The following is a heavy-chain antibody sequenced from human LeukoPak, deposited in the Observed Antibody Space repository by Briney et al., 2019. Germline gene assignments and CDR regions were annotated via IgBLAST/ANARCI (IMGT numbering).Heavy chain of an antibody. Sequence: ASVKVSCKASGYTFTGYYMRWVRQAPRQGLEWMGRINPNSGGTNYAQKFQGRVTMTRDTSISTAYMELSRLRPDDTAVYYCARHTPFYYYYYMDVWGKGTTVTVSS. CDR3: ARHTPFYYYYYMDV. D-gene: IGHD2-21*01. CDR1: GYTFTGYY. V-gene: IGHV1-2*06. J-gene: IGHJ6*03. CDR2: INPNSGGT.